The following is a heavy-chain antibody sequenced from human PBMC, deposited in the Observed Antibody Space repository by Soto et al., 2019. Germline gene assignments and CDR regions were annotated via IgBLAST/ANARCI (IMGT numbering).Heavy chain of an antibody. V-gene: IGHV1-69*12. CDR3: ARDIVLVPAAILRYYYYGMDV. J-gene: IGHJ6*02. D-gene: IGHD2-2*01. CDR2: IIPIVGTA. Sequence: QVQLVQSGAEVKKPGYSVKVSCKASGGTFSSYAISWVRQAPGQGLEWMGGIIPIVGTANYAQKFQGRVTITADESTSTAYMELSSLRSEDTAVYYCARDIVLVPAAILRYYYYGMDVWGQGTTVTVSS. CDR1: GGTFSSYA.